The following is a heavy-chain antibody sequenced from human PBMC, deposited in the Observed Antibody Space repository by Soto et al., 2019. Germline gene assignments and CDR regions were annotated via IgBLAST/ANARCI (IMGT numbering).Heavy chain of an antibody. CDR1: GFTFRSYA. V-gene: IGHV3-23*01. CDR2: ISGSGGST. D-gene: IGHD2-15*01. J-gene: IGHJ4*02. CDR3: AKETLTCSGGSCYTDLDY. Sequence: EVQLLESGGGLVQPGGSLRLSCAASGFTFRSYAMSWVRQAQGKGLEWVSAISGSGGSTYYADSVKGRFTISRDNSKNTLYRQMNSLRAEDTAVYYCAKETLTCSGGSCYTDLDYWVQGTLVTVSS.